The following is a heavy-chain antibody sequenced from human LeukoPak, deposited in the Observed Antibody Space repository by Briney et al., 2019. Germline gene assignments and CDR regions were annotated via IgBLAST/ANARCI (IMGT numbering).Heavy chain of an antibody. V-gene: IGHV4-4*07. J-gene: IGHJ4*02. CDR1: GGSISSYY. D-gene: IGHD3-16*02. CDR3: ATGRYLRFFDY. Sequence: SETLSLTCTVSGGSISSYYWSWIRQPAGKGLEWIGRIYTSGSTNYNPSLKSRATMSVDTSKNQFSLKLSSVTAADTAVYYCATGRYLRFFDYWGQGTLVTVSS. CDR2: IYTSGST.